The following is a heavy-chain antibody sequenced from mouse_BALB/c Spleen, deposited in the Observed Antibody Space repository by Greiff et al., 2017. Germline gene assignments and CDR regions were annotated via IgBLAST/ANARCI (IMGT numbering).Heavy chain of an antibody. J-gene: IGHJ4*01. V-gene: IGHV1-14*01. Sequence: VQLKQSGPELVKPGASVKMSCKASGYTFTSYVMHWVKQKPGQGLEWIGYINPYNDGTKYNEKFKGKATLTSDKSSSTAYMELSSLTSEDSAVYYCARGGYGNYGFYAMDYWGQGTSVTVSS. CDR2: INPYNDGT. D-gene: IGHD2-10*02. CDR3: ARGGYGNYGFYAMDY. CDR1: GYTFTSYV.